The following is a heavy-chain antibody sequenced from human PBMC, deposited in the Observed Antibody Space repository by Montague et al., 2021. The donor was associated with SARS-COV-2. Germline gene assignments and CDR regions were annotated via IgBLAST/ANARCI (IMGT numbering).Heavy chain of an antibody. V-gene: IGHV4-4*07. J-gene: IGHJ5*02. CDR2: IYANGNF. D-gene: IGHD2/OR15-2a*01. Sequence: SETLSLTCSVSGDSITPYGDSIGGYFWSWIRQPAGKGLEWIGRIYANGNFDYNPSLNSRVSMSMDTSKQEFSMRLISVTAADTAAYYCARDAYYFGPGRENHGAFDPRGQGILVTVSS. CDR3: ARDAYYFGPGRENHGAFDP. CDR1: GDSITPYGDSIGGYF.